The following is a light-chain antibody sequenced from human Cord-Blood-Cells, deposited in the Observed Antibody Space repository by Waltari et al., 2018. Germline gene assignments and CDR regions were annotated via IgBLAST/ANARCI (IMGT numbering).Light chain of an antibody. V-gene: IGKV1-27*01. CDR2: AAS. J-gene: IGKJ4*02. CDR1: QGISNY. Sequence: DIQMTQSPSSLSASVEDRGTITCRASQGISNYLAWYQQKPGKVPKLLIYAASTLQSGVPSRFSGSGYGTNFTLTISSLQPEDVATYYCQKYNSAPLTFGGGTKVEIK. CDR3: QKYNSAPLT.